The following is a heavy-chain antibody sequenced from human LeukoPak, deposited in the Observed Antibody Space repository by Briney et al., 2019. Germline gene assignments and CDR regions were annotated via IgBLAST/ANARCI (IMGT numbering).Heavy chain of an antibody. CDR1: GGSISSYY. D-gene: IGHD3-22*01. CDR2: IFTSGRP. CDR3: ARDYYYDSSGYLGSIGAFDI. V-gene: IGHV4-4*07. J-gene: IGHJ3*02. Sequence: SETLSLTCTVSGGSISSYYWSWIRQPAGKGLEWIGRIFTSGRPNYNPSLKSRVTMSVDTSKNQFSLKLSSVTAADTAVYYCARDYYYDSSGYLGSIGAFDIWGQGTMVTVSS.